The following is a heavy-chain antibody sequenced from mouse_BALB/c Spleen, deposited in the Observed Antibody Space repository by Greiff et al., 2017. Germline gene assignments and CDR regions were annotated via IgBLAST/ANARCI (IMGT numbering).Heavy chain of an antibody. V-gene: IGHV3-6*02. Sequence: EVKLMESGPGLVKPSQSLSLTCSVTGYSITSGYYWNWIRQFPGNKLEWMGYISYDGSNNYNPSLKNRISISRDTSKNQFFLKLNSVTTEDTATYYCARDLVRRAMDYWGQGTSGTVSS. D-gene: IGHD2-14*01. CDR3: ARDLVRRAMDY. CDR2: ISYDGSN. J-gene: IGHJ4*01. CDR1: GYSITSGYY.